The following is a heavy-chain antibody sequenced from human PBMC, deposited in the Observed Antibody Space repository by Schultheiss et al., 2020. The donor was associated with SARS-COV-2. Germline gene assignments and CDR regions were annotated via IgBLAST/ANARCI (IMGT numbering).Heavy chain of an antibody. CDR3: ARDEYCSGGSCYLDY. J-gene: IGHJ4*02. CDR1: GGTFSSYA. Sequence: ASVKVSCKASGGTFSSYAISWVRQAPGQGLEWMGWINPNSGGTNYAQKFQGRVTMTRDTSTSTVYMELSSLRSEDTAVYYCARDEYCSGGSCYLDYWGQGTLVTVSS. V-gene: IGHV1-2*02. CDR2: INPNSGGT. D-gene: IGHD2-15*01.